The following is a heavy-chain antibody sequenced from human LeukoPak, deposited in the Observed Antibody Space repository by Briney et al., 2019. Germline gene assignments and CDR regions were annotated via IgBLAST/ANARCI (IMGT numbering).Heavy chain of an antibody. J-gene: IGHJ4*02. CDR1: GGSISSYY. CDR3: ARQGAYDSSGYYNRFDY. D-gene: IGHD3-22*01. Sequence: SETLSLTCTVSGGSISSYYWSWIRQPPGKGLEWIGYIYYSGSTNYNPSLKSRVTISVDTSKNQFSLKLSSATAADTAVYYCARQGAYDSSGYYNRFDYWGQGTLVTVSS. V-gene: IGHV4-59*08. CDR2: IYYSGST.